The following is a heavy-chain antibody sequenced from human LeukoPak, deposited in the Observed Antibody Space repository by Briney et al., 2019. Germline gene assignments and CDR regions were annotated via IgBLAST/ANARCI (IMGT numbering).Heavy chain of an antibody. V-gene: IGHV4-39*01. CDR2: IYYSGST. D-gene: IGHD5-12*01. J-gene: IGHJ5*02. CDR1: GGSISSSSYY. Sequence: SETLSLTCTVSGGSISSSSYYWGWIRQPPGKGLEWIGSIYYSGSTYYNPSLKSRVTISVDTSKNQFSLKLSSVTAADTAVYYCARHVSGYDTPGGWFDPWGQGTLVTVSS. CDR3: ARHVSGYDTPGGWFDP.